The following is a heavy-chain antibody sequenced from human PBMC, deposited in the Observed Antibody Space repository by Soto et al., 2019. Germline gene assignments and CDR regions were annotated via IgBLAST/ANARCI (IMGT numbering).Heavy chain of an antibody. J-gene: IGHJ6*02. Sequence: GESLKISCKGSGYSFTSYWIGWVRQMPGKGLEWMGIIYPGDSDTRYSPSFQGQVTISADKPISTAYLQWSSLKASDTAMYYCAGGGVRGVITRTRDYYGMDVWGQGTTVTVSS. CDR1: GYSFTSYW. D-gene: IGHD3-10*01. CDR3: AGGGVRGVITRTRDYYGMDV. CDR2: IYPGDSDT. V-gene: IGHV5-51*04.